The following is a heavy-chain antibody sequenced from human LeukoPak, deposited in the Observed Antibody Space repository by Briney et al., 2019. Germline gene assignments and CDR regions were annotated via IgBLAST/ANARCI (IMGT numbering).Heavy chain of an antibody. D-gene: IGHD6-19*01. CDR2: IYSTGGK. CDR3: ARGSDGWFAFDY. Sequence: PGGSLRLSCVASEFTVSTNYMSWVRQAPGKGLEWVSIIYSTGGKYYADSVKGRFTISRDNSKHTLYLQMNSLRGEDTAVYYCARGSDGWFAFDYWGQGILVTVSS. CDR1: EFTVSTNY. V-gene: IGHV3-66*01. J-gene: IGHJ4*02.